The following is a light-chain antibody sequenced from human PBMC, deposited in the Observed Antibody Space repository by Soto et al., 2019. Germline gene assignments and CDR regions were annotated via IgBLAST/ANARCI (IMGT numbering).Light chain of an antibody. CDR3: QQSYSTPYT. Sequence: DIHMTQSPSSLSASVGDRVTITCRSSQSTSSYLNWYQQKPGKAPKLLIYAASSLQSGVPSRFSGSGSGTDFTLTISSLQPEDFATYDCQQSYSTPYTFGQGTKLEIK. J-gene: IGKJ2*01. CDR2: AAS. V-gene: IGKV1-39*01. CDR1: QSTSSY.